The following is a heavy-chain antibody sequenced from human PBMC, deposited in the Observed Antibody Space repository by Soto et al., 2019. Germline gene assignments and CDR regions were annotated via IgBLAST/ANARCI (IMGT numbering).Heavy chain of an antibody. CDR1: GGSISSYY. CDR2: IYYSGST. V-gene: IGHV4-59*01. CDR3: AREGVDCTNGVCYETYFDY. J-gene: IGHJ4*02. D-gene: IGHD2-8*01. Sequence: QVQLQESGPGLVKPSETLSLTCTVSGGSISSYYWSWIRQPPGKGLEWLGYIYYSGSTNYNPSLKSRVTISVDTSKNQFSLKLSSVTAADTAVYYCAREGVDCTNGVCYETYFDYWGQGTLVTVSS.